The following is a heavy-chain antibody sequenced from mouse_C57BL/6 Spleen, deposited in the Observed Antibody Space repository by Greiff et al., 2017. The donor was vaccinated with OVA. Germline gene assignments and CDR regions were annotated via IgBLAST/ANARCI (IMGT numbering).Heavy chain of an antibody. Sequence: QVQLQQSGAELARPGASVKMSCKASGYTFTSYTMHWVKQRPGQGLEWIGYINPSSGYTKYNQKFKDKATLTADKSSSTAYMQLSSLTSEDSAVYYCASYLHGNGWCAYWGQGTLVTVSA. V-gene: IGHV1-4*01. CDR1: GYTFTSYT. CDR3: ASYLHGNGWCAY. J-gene: IGHJ3*01. CDR2: INPSSGYT. D-gene: IGHD2-1*01.